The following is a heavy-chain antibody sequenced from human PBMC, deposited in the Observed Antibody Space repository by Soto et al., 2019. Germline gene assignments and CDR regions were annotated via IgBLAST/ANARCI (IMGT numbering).Heavy chain of an antibody. CDR2: ISWDGGST. J-gene: IGHJ4*01. CDR1: GCTVDDYS. D-gene: IGHD3-10*01. CDR3: AKDGNRESVYLFDY. Sequence: ADPGCTVDDYSIHWVRQPTKKKMEWVSLISWDGGSTYYADSVKGRFTISRDNSKNSLYLQMNSLRTEDTALYYCAKDGNRESVYLFDYWGHGTPVPVSS. V-gene: IGHV3-43*01.